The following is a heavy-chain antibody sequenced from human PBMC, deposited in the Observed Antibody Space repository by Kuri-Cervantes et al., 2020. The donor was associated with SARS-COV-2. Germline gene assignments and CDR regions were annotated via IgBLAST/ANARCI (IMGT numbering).Heavy chain of an antibody. CDR1: GFTFSSYA. J-gene: IGHJ5*02. D-gene: IGHD4-17*01. CDR2: ISGSGGST. V-gene: IGHV3-23*01. CDR3: AKATGLGWLDP. Sequence: GESLKISCAASGFTFSSYAMGWVRQAPGKGLEWVSAISGSGGSTYYADSVKGRFTISRDNSKNTLYLQMNSLGAEDTAVYYCAKATGLGWLDPWGQGTLVTVSS.